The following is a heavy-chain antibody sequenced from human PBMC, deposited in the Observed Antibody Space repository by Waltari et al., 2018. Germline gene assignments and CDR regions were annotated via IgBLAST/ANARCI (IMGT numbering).Heavy chain of an antibody. CDR2: IKTADDA. Sequence: DVQLLESGGGLVHPGDSLRLSVAPSGFTFSKFGMSWVRQAPGKGLEWVSTIKTADDAYYADSVKGRFTISRDIFRNTLYLQMNSLRAEDTAVYYCAKYRPYYFDFWGQGALVTVSS. CDR1: GFTFSKFG. J-gene: IGHJ4*02. V-gene: IGHV3-23*01. D-gene: IGHD2-21*01. CDR3: AKYRPYYFDF.